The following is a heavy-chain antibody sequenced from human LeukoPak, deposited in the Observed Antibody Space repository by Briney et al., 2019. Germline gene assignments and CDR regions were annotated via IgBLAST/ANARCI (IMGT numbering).Heavy chain of an antibody. Sequence: SETLSLTCTVSGGSIGSYYWTWIRQPPGKGLEWIGHIYYSGTTHYNPSLKGRVTISVDTSKNQFSLRLRSVTAADTAVYFCARHKDVLYYYGVDVWGQGTTVTVSS. D-gene: IGHD6-6*01. V-gene: IGHV4-59*08. CDR2: IYYSGTT. J-gene: IGHJ6*02. CDR1: GGSIGSYY. CDR3: ARHKDVLYYYGVDV.